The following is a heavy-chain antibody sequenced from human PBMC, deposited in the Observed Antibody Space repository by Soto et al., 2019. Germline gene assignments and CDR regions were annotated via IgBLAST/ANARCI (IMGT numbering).Heavy chain of an antibody. CDR2: VYYSGST. J-gene: IGHJ4*02. V-gene: IGHV4-59*01. D-gene: IGHD3-10*01. CDR3: ASSFYSGSGASTYFFDY. CDR1: GGSISSYY. Sequence: NPSETLSLTCTVSGGSISSYYWSWIRQPPGKGLEWIGYVYYSGSTNYNPSLKSRVTISLDTSKSQFSLKLSSVTAADTAVYYCASSFYSGSGASTYFFDYWGQGTLVTVSS.